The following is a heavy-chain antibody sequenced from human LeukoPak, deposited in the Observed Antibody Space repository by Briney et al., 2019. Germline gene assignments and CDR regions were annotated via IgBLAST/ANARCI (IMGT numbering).Heavy chain of an antibody. V-gene: IGHV4-39*01. CDR2: IYYSGRT. J-gene: IGHJ6*03. Sequence: PETLSLTCTISGGSISSSSYFWGWIRQPPGKGLEWIGNIYYSGRTDYNPSLKSRVTISVDTSKNQFSLKVRSVIAADTAVYYCARRDYYYYMDVWGKGTTVTVSS. CDR3: ARRDYYYYMDV. CDR1: GGSISSSSYF.